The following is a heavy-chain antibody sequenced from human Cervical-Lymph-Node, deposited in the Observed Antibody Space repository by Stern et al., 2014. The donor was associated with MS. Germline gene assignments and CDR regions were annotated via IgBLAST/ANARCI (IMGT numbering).Heavy chain of an antibody. J-gene: IGHJ4*02. Sequence: VQLVQSGAEVKKPGESLKLSCKLSGYSFTIYYIAWVRQMPGKGLECMGVIYPYDSATTYGPSFQGQVTISADKSITTAYLQWSSLRASDTAMYYCARHVQGFDYWGQGTLVTVSS. CDR2: IYPYDSAT. V-gene: IGHV5-51*01. CDR1: GYSFTIYY. CDR3: ARHVQGFDY.